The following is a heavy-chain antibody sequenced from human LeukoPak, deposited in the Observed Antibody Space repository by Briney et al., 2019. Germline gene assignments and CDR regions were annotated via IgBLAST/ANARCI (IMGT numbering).Heavy chain of an antibody. V-gene: IGHV1-69*13. J-gene: IGHJ6*03. CDR1: GGTFSSYA. CDR3: ARSYRTYYYYYMDV. Sequence: AASVKVSCKASGGTFSSYAISWVRQAPGQGLEWMGGIIPIFGTANYAQKFQGRVTITADESTSTAYMELSSLISEDTAVYYCARSYRTYYYYYMDVWGKGTTVTISS. D-gene: IGHD1-26*01. CDR2: IIPIFGTA.